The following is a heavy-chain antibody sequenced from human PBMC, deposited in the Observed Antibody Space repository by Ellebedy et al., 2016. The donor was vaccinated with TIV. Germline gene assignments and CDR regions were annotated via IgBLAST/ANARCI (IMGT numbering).Heavy chain of an antibody. CDR1: GFTFSRYW. J-gene: IGHJ3*01. D-gene: IGHD2-2*01. CDR2: IKFDNNEK. Sequence: GESLKISCATSGFTFSRYWMAWRRQAPGKGLEYVAHIKFDNNEKYYVDSVKGRFTISRANARKSLYLQMDSLIVDDTAIYYCARDTVQVPDGDVFDVWGQGTMVTVSS. V-gene: IGHV3-7*04. CDR3: ARDTVQVPDGDVFDV.